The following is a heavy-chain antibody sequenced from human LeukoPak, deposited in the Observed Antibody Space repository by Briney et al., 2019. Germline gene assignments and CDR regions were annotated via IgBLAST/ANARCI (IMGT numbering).Heavy chain of an antibody. CDR3: ARQWLVHIKDYYYYGMDV. CDR1: GDSISSGGYY. Sequence: SQTLSLTCTVSGDSISSGGYYWSWIRQHPGKGLEWIGYIYYSGSTYYNPSLKSRVTISVDTSKNQFSLQLNSVTPEDTAVYYCARQWLVHIKDYYYYGMDVWGQGTTVTVSS. J-gene: IGHJ6*02. CDR2: IYYSGST. V-gene: IGHV4-31*03. D-gene: IGHD6-19*01.